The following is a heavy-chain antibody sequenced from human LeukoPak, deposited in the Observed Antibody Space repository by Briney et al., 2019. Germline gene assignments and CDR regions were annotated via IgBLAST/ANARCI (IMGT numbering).Heavy chain of an antibody. Sequence: TSETLSLTCTVSGGFISSDNYYWTWIRQPAGEGLEWIGRISISGSTNSNPSLRSRVTISLDTSKSQFSLKLSSVTAADTAVYYCARHLRDYVWGSYRYGAFDIWGQGTMVTVSS. CDR2: ISISGST. CDR1: GGFISSDNYY. CDR3: ARHLRDYVWGSYRYGAFDI. D-gene: IGHD3-16*02. J-gene: IGHJ3*02. V-gene: IGHV4-61*02.